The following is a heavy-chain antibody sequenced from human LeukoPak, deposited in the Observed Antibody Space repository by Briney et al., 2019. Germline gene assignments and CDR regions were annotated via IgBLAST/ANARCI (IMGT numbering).Heavy chain of an antibody. J-gene: IGHJ4*02. V-gene: IGHV3-23*01. Sequence: GGSLRLSCAASVFTFSSYAMSWVRQAPGKGLEWVSAISSSGAGTYYADSVKGRFTISRDNSKNTLYLQMHSLRAEDTAVYYCATNTSSWSFDYWGQGTLVTVSS. D-gene: IGHD6-13*01. CDR1: VFTFSSYA. CDR3: ATNTSSWSFDY. CDR2: ISSSGAGT.